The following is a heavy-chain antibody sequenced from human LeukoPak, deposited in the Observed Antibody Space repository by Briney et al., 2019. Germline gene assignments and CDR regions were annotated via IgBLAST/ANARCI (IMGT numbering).Heavy chain of an antibody. CDR3: ATHYDILTGHRRFDY. CDR2: ISSSSSYI. D-gene: IGHD3-9*01. Sequence: GGSLRLSCAASGFTFSSYSMNWVRQAPGKGLEWVSSISSSSSYIYYADSVKGRFTISRDNAKNSLYLQMNSLRAEDTAVYYCATHYDILTGHRRFDYWGQGTLVTVSS. V-gene: IGHV3-21*01. CDR1: GFTFSSYS. J-gene: IGHJ4*02.